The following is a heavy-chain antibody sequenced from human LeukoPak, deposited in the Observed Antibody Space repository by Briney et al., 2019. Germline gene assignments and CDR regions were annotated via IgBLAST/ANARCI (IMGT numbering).Heavy chain of an antibody. V-gene: IGHV4-39*01. CDR1: GGSISSSPYY. J-gene: IGHJ4*02. D-gene: IGHD3-3*01. CDR2: FSYSGST. Sequence: PSETLSLTCTVSGGSISSSPYYWDWIRQPPGKGLEWIGSFSYSGSTYYSPSLKSRVTISVDTSKNQFSLRLSSVTAADTAMFYCARRNFPLYFDYWGQGTLVTVSS. CDR3: ARRNFPLYFDY.